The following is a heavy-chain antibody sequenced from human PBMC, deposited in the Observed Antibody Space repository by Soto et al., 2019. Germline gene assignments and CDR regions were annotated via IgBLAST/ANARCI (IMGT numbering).Heavy chain of an antibody. V-gene: IGHV4-39*01. D-gene: IGHD5-12*01. Sequence: SETLSLTCTVSGGSISSSSYFWGWIRQPPGKGLEWIANIHYRGSTYYNASLKSRVTISVDMSKNQFSLKLSSVTAADSAVYSCARGIGYYFDSWGQGTLVTV. J-gene: IGHJ4*02. CDR1: GGSISSSSYF. CDR3: ARGIGYYFDS. CDR2: IHYRGST.